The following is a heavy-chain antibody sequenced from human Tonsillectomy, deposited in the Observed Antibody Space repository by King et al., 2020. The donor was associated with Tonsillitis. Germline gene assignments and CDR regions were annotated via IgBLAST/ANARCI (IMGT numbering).Heavy chain of an antibody. Sequence: VQLTQWGAGLLKPSETLSLTCAVYGGSFSGYYWSWIRQPPGKGLEWIGEINHSGSTNYNPSLKSRVTISVDTSKNQFSLTLSSVTAADRDVYYCARGGLAEGYYFDYWGQGTRVTVSS. CDR2: INHSGST. J-gene: IGHJ4*02. V-gene: IGHV4-34*01. D-gene: IGHD6-13*01. CDR3: ARGGLAEGYYFDY. CDR1: GGSFSGYY.